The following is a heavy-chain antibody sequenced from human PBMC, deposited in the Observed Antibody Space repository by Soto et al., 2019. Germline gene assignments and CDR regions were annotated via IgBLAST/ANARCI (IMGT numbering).Heavy chain of an antibody. Sequence: PSETLSLTCTVSGDSISSYYWSWIRQPAGKGLEWIGRIYTSGSTNYNPSLKSRVTMSVDTSKNQFSLKLSSVTAADTAVYYCARGQIDFWSGYYTNWFDPWCQGTLFTVSS. J-gene: IGHJ5*02. V-gene: IGHV4-4*07. D-gene: IGHD3-3*01. CDR1: GDSISSYY. CDR3: ARGQIDFWSGYYTNWFDP. CDR2: IYTSGST.